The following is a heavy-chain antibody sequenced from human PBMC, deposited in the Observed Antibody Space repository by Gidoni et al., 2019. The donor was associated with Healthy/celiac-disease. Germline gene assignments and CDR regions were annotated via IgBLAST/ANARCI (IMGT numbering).Heavy chain of an antibody. D-gene: IGHD3-3*01. CDR1: GGTSSSYA. J-gene: IGHJ6*02. CDR2: IIPIFGTA. Sequence: QVQLVQSGAEVKKPGSSVKVTCKASGGTSSSYAISWPRQAPGQGLEWMGGIIPIFGTANYAQKFQGRVTITADESTSTAYMELSSLRSEDTAVYYCARGYDFWSGRGAYYYYGMDVWGQGTTVTVSS. V-gene: IGHV1-69*01. CDR3: ARGYDFWSGRGAYYYYGMDV.